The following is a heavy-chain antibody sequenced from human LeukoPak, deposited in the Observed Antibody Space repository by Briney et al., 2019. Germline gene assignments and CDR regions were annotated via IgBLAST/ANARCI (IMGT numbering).Heavy chain of an antibody. CDR2: IIPIFGTA. D-gene: IGHD2-15*01. CDR3: ARDQVVVPATVDY. Sequence: SVKVSCKASGGTFSSYAISWVRQAPGQGLEWMGGIIPIFGTANYAQKFQGRVTITADESTSTAYMELCSLRSEDTAVYFCARDQVVVPATVDYWGQGTLVTVSS. V-gene: IGHV1-69*01. CDR1: GGTFSSYA. J-gene: IGHJ4*02.